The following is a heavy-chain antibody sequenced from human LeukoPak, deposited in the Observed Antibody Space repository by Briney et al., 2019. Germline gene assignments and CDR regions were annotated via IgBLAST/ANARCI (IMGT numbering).Heavy chain of an antibody. CDR3: AKDLSSWYWSWFDP. V-gene: IGHV3-21*01. CDR2: ISSSSGYI. D-gene: IGHD6-13*01. Sequence: GGALLLSCASSGFTFSSYSMTSVRQAPAKGLERDSSISSSSGYIYYADSVKGRFTISRDNSKNTLYLQMNSLRAEDTAVYYCAKDLSSWYWSWFDPWGQGTLVTVSS. J-gene: IGHJ5*02. CDR1: GFTFSSYS.